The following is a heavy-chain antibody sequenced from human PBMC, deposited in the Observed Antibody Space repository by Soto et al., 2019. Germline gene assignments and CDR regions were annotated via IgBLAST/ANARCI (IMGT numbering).Heavy chain of an antibody. CDR2: IKEAGSRK. CDR1: GFIFSDYW. D-gene: IGHD6-13*01. Sequence: EVQLVESGGGLVQPGGSLRLSCAASGFIFSDYWMAWVRQAPGKGLEWVSNIKEAGSRKYYMESEKGRITISRDNAKNSPFLQMNSLRVEDTAVYYCVSFAAIGSWGQGTLVTVSS. J-gene: IGHJ4*02. CDR3: VSFAAIGS. V-gene: IGHV3-7*01.